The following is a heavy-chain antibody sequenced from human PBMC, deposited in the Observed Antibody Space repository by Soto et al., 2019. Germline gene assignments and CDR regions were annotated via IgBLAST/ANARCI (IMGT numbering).Heavy chain of an antibody. CDR3: ARDVLGTSNYNH. J-gene: IGHJ5*02. Sequence: LRLSCAASGFTFISYEMNWVRQAPGKGLEWVSYISSSGATIYYADSVKGRFTVSRDNAKNSLYLQMNSLRAEDTAVYYCARDVLGTSNYNHWGQGTLVTVSS. CDR1: GFTFISYE. CDR2: ISSSGATI. D-gene: IGHD4-4*01. V-gene: IGHV3-48*03.